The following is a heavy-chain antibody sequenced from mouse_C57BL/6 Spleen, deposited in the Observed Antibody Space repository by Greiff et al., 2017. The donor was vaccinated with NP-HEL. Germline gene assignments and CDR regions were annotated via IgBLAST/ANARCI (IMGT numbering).Heavy chain of an antibody. CDR3: ARGGDYGGFAY. V-gene: IGHV1-82*01. CDR1: GYAFSSSW. D-gene: IGHD2-4*01. J-gene: IGHJ3*01. CDR2: IYPGDGDT. Sequence: QVQLKESGPELVKPGASVKISCKASGYAFSSSWMNWVKQRPGKGLEWIGRIYPGDGDTNYNGKFKGKATLTADKSSSTAYMQLSSLTSEDSAVYFGARGGDYGGFAYWGQGTLVTVSA.